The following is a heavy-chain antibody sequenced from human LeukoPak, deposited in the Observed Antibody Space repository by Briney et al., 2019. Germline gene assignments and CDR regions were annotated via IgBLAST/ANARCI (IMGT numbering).Heavy chain of an antibody. CDR2: ISGSGGST. CDR3: AKARYSGYDAHYFDY. J-gene: IGHJ4*02. Sequence: GGSLRLSCAASGFTFSSYAMSWVRQAPGKELEWVSAISGSGGSTYYADSVKGRFTISRDNSKNTLYLQMNSLRAEDTAVYYCAKARYSGYDAHYFDYWGQGTLVTVSS. V-gene: IGHV3-23*01. D-gene: IGHD5-12*01. CDR1: GFTFSSYA.